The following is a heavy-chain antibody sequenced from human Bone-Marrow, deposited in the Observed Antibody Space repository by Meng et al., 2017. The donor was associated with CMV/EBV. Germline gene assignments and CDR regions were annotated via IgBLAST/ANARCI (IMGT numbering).Heavy chain of an antibody. CDR2: MDSGGSA. V-gene: IGHV4-59*01. J-gene: IGHJ6*02. CDR3: ARDLTVTTSYYYGLDV. CDR1: GGSISSYY. D-gene: IGHD4-17*01. Sequence: GSLRLSCNVSGGSISSYYWSWIRQPPGKGLEWIGFMDSGGSANYNASLRSRVTISVDMSRNQFSLRLSSVTAADTAVYYCARDLTVTTSYYYGLDVWGQGTTVTVSS.